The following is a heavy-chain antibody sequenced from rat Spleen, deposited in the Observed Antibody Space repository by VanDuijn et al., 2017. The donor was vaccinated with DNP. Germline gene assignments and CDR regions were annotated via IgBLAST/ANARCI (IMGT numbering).Heavy chain of an antibody. J-gene: IGHJ2*01. CDR3: ARGVILQSTLFDY. CDR2: MWSGGST. CDR1: GFSLTDYS. Sequence: EVQLKESGPGLVQPSQTLSLTCTVSGFSLTDYSVHWVRQPPGKGLEWMGVMWSGGSTAYNSALKSRLSISRDTSKSQLFLQMDSLQTEDTATYYCARGVILQSTLFDYWGQGVMVTVSS. D-gene: IGHD1-1*01. V-gene: IGHV2S63*01.